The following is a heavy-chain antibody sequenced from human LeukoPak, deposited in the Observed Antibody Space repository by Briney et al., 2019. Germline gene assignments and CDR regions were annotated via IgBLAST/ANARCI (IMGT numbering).Heavy chain of an antibody. J-gene: IGHJ4*02. CDR3: AGPGAGDLDY. Sequence: SETLSLTCAVYGGPFGVYYWSWVRQPPGKALEWIGEINHSGSTNYNPSLKSRVSISVDTSKNHFSLRLSSVTAADTAVYYCAGPGAGDLDYWGQGTLVTVSS. D-gene: IGHD3-10*01. CDR2: INHSGST. V-gene: IGHV4-34*01. CDR1: GGPFGVYY.